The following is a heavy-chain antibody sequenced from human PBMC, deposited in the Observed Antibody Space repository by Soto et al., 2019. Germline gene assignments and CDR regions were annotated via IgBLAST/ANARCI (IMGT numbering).Heavy chain of an antibody. D-gene: IGHD6-13*01. CDR1: GYTFSNFW. CDR3: GRSPRSRQSFDY. J-gene: IGHJ4*02. CDR2: IYPGDHET. V-gene: IGHV5-51*01. Sequence: PGESLKISCQCSGYTFSNFWIGWVRQLPGKGLEWMGIIYPGDHETRYSPSFHGKVTISADKSINTAYLQWNSLEASDTAFYFCGRSPRSRQSFDYWGQGALVTV.